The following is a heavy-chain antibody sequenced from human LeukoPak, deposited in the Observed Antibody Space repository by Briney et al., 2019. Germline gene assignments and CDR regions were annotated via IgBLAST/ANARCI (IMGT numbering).Heavy chain of an antibody. J-gene: IGHJ3*02. CDR1: GFTFSSYS. D-gene: IGHD3-22*01. Sequence: GGSLRLSCVASGFTFSSYSMTWVRQAPGKGLEWVSSISSSGSYISYADSMKGRFTISRDNAKNSLYLQMNSLRAEDTAVYYCARDGNHYDNSDYYDAFDIWGQGTMVTVSS. CDR3: ARDGNHYDNSDYYDAFDI. V-gene: IGHV3-21*01. CDR2: ISSSGSYI.